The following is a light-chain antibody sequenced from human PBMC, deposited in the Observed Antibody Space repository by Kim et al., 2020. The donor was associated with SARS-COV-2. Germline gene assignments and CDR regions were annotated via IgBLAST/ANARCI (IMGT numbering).Light chain of an antibody. J-gene: IGLJ2*01. V-gene: IGLV3-19*01. CDR1: SLRSYY. CDR2: GKN. CDR3: NSRDSNDNVV. Sequence: VALGQTVRITCQGDSLRSYYATWYQQKPGQAPILVFYGKNNRPSGIPDRFSGSSSGNTASLTITGTLAGDEADYYCNSRDSNDNVVFGGGTQLTVL.